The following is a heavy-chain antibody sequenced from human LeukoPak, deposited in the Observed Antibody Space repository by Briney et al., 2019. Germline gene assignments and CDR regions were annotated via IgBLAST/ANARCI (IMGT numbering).Heavy chain of an antibody. CDR1: GFTFTTYA. V-gene: IGHV3-48*03. J-gene: IGHJ4*02. CDR3: ARDADTARVGGFDF. Sequence: GGSLTLSCAASGFTFTTYAMNWVRQAPGKGLEWVSYISSSGSTIYYADSVKGRFTISRDNAKNSLFLQMNSLRTEDTAVYYCARDADTARVGGFDFWGQGTLVSVSS. CDR2: ISSSGSTI. D-gene: IGHD5-18*01.